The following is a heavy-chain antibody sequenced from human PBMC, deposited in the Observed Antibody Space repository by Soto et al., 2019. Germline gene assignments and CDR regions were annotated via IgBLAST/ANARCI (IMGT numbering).Heavy chain of an antibody. CDR1: RLSFNISM. V-gene: IGHV3-21*01. Sequence: AACRLSFNISMLALVFQTPGKGLEWVSSISSSGSYIYSADSVKGRFTISRDSATNSLYLQMNSLRAEDTAIYYCAKANTTGGYYFDSWGQGVLVTVSS. CDR2: ISSSGSYI. CDR3: AKANTTGGYYFDS. J-gene: IGHJ4*02. D-gene: IGHD2-2*01.